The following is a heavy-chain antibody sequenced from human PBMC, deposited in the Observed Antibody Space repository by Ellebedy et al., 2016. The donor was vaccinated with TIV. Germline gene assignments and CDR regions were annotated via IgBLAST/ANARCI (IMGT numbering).Heavy chain of an antibody. D-gene: IGHD1-26*01. CDR2: ISSDSSDL. J-gene: IGHJ3*02. V-gene: IGHV3-21*04. CDR3: ASDPWGVGPAFDI. CDR1: GFSFSSYI. Sequence: PGGSLRLSCAASGFSFSSYIMNWVRQAPGEAPAWVSSISSDSSDLSYADSVKGRFTISRDNSKNTLYLQMDSLRAEDTAIYHCASDPWGVGPAFDIWGQGTMVTVSS.